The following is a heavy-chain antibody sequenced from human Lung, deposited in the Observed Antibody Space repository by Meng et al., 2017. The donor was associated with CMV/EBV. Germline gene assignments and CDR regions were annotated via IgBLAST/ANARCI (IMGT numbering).Heavy chain of an antibody. J-gene: IGHJ4*02. D-gene: IGHD3-10*01. CDR2: LYYSGST. CDR1: GGSISSTCYY. V-gene: IGHV4-39*01. CDR3: ARHHTYYFASGPNYYFDY. Sequence: SETXSLXCTVSGGSISSTCYYWGWIRQPPGRGLEWIGSLYYSGSTYYNPSLKSRVTVSVDTSKNQFSLKLTSVTAADTAIYYCARHHTYYFASGPNYYFDYXGQGXLVTVSS.